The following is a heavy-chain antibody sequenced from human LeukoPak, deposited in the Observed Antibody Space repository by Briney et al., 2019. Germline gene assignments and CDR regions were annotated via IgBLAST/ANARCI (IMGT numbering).Heavy chain of an antibody. V-gene: IGHV3-7*03. D-gene: IGHD3-9*01. J-gene: IGHJ5*02. Sequence: PGGSLRLSCAASGFTFSSYWMNWVRQAPGKGLEWVANIKQDGSEKYYVDSVKGRFTISRDNAKNSLYLQMNSLRAEDTAVYYCARDLPNYDILTGYRWFDPWGQGTLVTVSS. CDR3: ARDLPNYDILTGYRWFDP. CDR1: GFTFSSYW. CDR2: IKQDGSEK.